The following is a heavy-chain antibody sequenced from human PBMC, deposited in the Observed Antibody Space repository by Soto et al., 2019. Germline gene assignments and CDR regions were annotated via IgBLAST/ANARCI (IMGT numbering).Heavy chain of an antibody. J-gene: IGHJ6*02. CDR2: IIPIFGTA. Sequence: SVKVSCKASGGTFSSYSISWVRQAPGQGLEWMGGIIPIFGTANYAQKFQGRVTITADESTSTAYMELSSLRSEDTAVYYCARDLVYCSGGSGYSEGHYGMDVWGQGTTVTVSS. CDR1: GGTFSSYS. V-gene: IGHV1-69*13. CDR3: ARDLVYCSGGSGYSEGHYGMDV. D-gene: IGHD2-15*01.